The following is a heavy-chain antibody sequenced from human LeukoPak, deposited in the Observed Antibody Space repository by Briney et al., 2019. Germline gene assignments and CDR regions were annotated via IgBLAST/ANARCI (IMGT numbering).Heavy chain of an antibody. Sequence: PGGSLRLSCSASGFSFGDYALSWVRQAPGKGLQWVGFIRRKADGGTTEYAASVKGRFTISRDDSKSVAYLYMNSLKTEDTAVYFCYVGDGGFDHWGRGTLLTVSS. CDR1: GFSFGDYA. D-gene: IGHD3-10*02. CDR2: IRRKADGGTT. J-gene: IGHJ4*02. V-gene: IGHV3-49*04. CDR3: YVGDGGFDH.